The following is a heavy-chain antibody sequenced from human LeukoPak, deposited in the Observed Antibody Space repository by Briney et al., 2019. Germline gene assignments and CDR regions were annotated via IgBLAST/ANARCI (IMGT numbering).Heavy chain of an antibody. CDR1: GGSISSGGYY. CDR3: ARVREYYDFWKSGGNSDYYYYMDV. J-gene: IGHJ6*03. Sequence: SETLSLTCTVSGGSISSGGYYWSWIRQHPGKGLEWIGYIYYSGSTYYNTSLKSRVTISVDTSKNQFSLKLSSVTAADTAVYYCARVREYYDFWKSGGNSDYYYYMDVWGKGTTVTVSS. V-gene: IGHV4-31*03. D-gene: IGHD3-3*01. CDR2: IYYSGST.